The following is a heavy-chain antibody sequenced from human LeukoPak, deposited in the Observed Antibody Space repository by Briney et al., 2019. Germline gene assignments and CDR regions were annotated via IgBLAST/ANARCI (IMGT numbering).Heavy chain of an antibody. CDR3: ARGHYYGSGSLILGYYYYMDV. J-gene: IGHJ6*03. D-gene: IGHD3-10*01. Sequence: SETLSLTCTVSGGSIRSSSYYWGWIRQPPGKGLECIGSIYYSGSTYYNPSLKSRVTISVDTSKNQFSLKLSSVTAADTAVYYCARGHYYGSGSLILGYYYYMDVWGKGTTVTISS. V-gene: IGHV4-39*07. CDR2: IYYSGST. CDR1: GGSIRSSSYY.